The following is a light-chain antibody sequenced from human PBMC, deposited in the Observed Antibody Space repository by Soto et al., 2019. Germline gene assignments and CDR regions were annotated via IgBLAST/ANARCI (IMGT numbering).Light chain of an antibody. V-gene: IGKV3D-20*02. Sequence: ESVLTQSPVTLSLSPGERATLSCRASQSVGSNYLAWYQQKPGQTPRLLIYGASSRATDIPDRFSGSGSGTDFTLTISSLEPEDFAVYYCQHRNNRPFSFGPGTKVDIK. J-gene: IGKJ3*01. CDR3: QHRNNRPFS. CDR2: GAS. CDR1: QSVGSNY.